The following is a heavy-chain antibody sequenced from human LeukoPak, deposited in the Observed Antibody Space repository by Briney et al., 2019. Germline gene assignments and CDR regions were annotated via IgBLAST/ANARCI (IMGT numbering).Heavy chain of an antibody. J-gene: IGHJ4*02. CDR3: ARDQEGFDY. Sequence: ASVKVSCKASGYTFTSNYIHWVRQAPGQGLEWMGMIYPRDGSTSYAQKFQGRVTGTRDTSTTTVHMELRGLRSEDTAVYYCARDQEGFDYWGQGTVVTVSS. V-gene: IGHV1-46*01. CDR1: GYTFTSNY. CDR2: IYPRDGST.